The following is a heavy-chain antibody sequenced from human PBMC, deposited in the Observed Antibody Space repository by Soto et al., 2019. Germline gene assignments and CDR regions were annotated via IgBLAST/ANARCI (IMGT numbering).Heavy chain of an antibody. CDR2: IYYSGST. Sequence: SETLSLTCTVSGGSISSSSYYWGWIRQPPGKGLEWIGSIYYSGSTYYNPSLKSRVTISVDTSKNQFSLKLSSVTAADTAVYYCARPREGHCGGDCYSNYFDYWGQGTLVTVSS. CDR3: ARPREGHCGGDCYSNYFDY. D-gene: IGHD2-21*01. V-gene: IGHV4-39*01. CDR1: GGSISSSSYY. J-gene: IGHJ4*02.